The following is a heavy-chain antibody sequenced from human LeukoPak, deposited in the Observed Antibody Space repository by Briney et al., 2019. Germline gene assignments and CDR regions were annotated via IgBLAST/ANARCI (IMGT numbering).Heavy chain of an antibody. Sequence: GASVKVSCKASGYTFTGYYMHWVRQAPGQGLEWMGWINPNSGGTNYAQKFQGRVTMTRDTSISTAYVELSRLRSDDTAVYYCARDQTEQQLGDIDYWGQGTLVTVSS. CDR3: ARDQTEQQLGDIDY. CDR2: INPNSGGT. D-gene: IGHD6-13*01. CDR1: GYTFTGYY. V-gene: IGHV1-2*02. J-gene: IGHJ4*02.